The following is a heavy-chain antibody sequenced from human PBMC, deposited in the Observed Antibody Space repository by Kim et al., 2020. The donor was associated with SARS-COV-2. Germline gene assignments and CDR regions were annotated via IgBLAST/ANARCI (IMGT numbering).Heavy chain of an antibody. CDR2: ISYDGSNK. Sequence: GGSLRLSCAASGCTFSSYAMHWGRQAPGKGLGWVAVISYDGSNKDYADSVKGRFTISRDNSKNTLYLQMNSLRAEDTAVYYCASGYYYGSGSYYKPFYDWGQGTLVTVSS. CDR1: GCTFSSYA. D-gene: IGHD3-10*01. J-gene: IGHJ4*02. CDR3: ASGYYYGSGSYYKPFYD. V-gene: IGHV3-30-3*01.